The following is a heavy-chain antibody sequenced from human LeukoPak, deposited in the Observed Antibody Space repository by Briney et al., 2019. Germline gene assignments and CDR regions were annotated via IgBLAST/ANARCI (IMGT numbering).Heavy chain of an antibody. CDR2: IRSGGNTK. D-gene: IGHD5-18*01. CDR3: AKDTAWALDS. V-gene: IGHV3-30*02. Sequence: PGGSLRLSCGASGFTFNTYGMYWVRQAPGKGLEWVAFIRSGGNTKDYADSVKGRFTVSRDNSKNMIYLQMNSLTTEDTAVYYCAKDTAWALDSWGQGTLVTVSS. CDR1: GFTFNTYG. J-gene: IGHJ4*02.